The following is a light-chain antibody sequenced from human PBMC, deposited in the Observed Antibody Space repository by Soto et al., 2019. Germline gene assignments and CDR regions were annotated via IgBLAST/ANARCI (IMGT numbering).Light chain of an antibody. J-gene: IGKJ4*01. V-gene: IGKV1-27*01. CDR3: HKFNRVPN. Sequence: DIQMTQSPSSLSASVGDRVTITCRASQAISNYLAWYQQKPGKVPTLLISAASTLQSGVPSRFSGSGSGTDFTLTINSLQPEDVATSYSHKFNRVPNVGGGKKVE. CDR1: QAISNY. CDR2: AAS.